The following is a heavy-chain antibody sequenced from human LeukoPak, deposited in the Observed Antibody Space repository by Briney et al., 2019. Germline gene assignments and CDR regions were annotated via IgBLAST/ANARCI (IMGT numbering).Heavy chain of an antibody. J-gene: IGHJ3*02. Sequence: GGSLRLSCAASGFTFSSYSMNWVRQAPGKGLEWVSSISSSSSYIYYADSVKGRFTISRDNAKNSLYLQMNSLRAEDTAVYYCARGQDTVITSRDAFDIWGQGTMVTVSS. CDR2: ISSSSSYI. V-gene: IGHV3-21*01. D-gene: IGHD4-23*01. CDR3: ARGQDTVITSRDAFDI. CDR1: GFTFSSYS.